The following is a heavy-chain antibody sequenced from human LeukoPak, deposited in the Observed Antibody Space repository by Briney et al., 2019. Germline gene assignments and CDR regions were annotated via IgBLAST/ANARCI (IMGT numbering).Heavy chain of an antibody. J-gene: IGHJ3*02. CDR1: GGSFSGYY. CDR2: IYYSGST. Sequence: SETLSLTCAVYGGSFSGYYWSWIRQPPGKGLEWIGYIYYSGSTNYNPSLKSRVTISVDTSKNQFSLKLSSVTAADTAVYYCARHPHTVTGSDAFDIWGQGTMVTVSS. D-gene: IGHD4-17*01. V-gene: IGHV4-59*08. CDR3: ARHPHTVTGSDAFDI.